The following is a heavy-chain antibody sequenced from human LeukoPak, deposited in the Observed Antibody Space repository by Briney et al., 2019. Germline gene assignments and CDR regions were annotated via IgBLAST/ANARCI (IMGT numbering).Heavy chain of an antibody. CDR2: ISRSGDST. J-gene: IGHJ4*02. CDR1: GFTFSNYA. D-gene: IGHD6-19*01. Sequence: AGGSLRLSCAASGFTFSNYAMSWVRQAPGKGLEWVSGISRSGDSTFYTDSVKGRFTISRDNSKNTLYLQMNSLRAEDTAVYYCAKVYSSVWTHIRHFDYWGQGTLVTVSS. CDR3: AKVYSSVWTHIRHFDY. V-gene: IGHV3-23*01.